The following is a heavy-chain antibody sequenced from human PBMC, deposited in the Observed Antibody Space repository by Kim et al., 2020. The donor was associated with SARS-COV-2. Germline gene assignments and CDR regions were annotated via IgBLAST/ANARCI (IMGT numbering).Heavy chain of an antibody. Sequence: GGSLRLSCAASGFTFDDYAMHWVRQAPGKGLEWVSGISWNSGSIGYADSVKGRFTISRDNAKNSLYLQMNSLRAEDTALYYCAKDMGRYYDSSGYYFDYWGQGTLVTVSS. D-gene: IGHD3-22*01. CDR1: GFTFDDYA. CDR2: ISWNSGSI. V-gene: IGHV3-9*01. CDR3: AKDMGRYYDSSGYYFDY. J-gene: IGHJ4*02.